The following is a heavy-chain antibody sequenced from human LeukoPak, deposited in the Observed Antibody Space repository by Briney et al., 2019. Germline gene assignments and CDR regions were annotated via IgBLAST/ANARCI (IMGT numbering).Heavy chain of an antibody. D-gene: IGHD1-1*01. J-gene: IGHJ4*02. V-gene: IGHV5-51*01. CDR2: IYPGDSDT. CDR1: GYSFTSYW. Sequence: GESLKISCKGSGYSFTSYWIGWVRQMPGKGLEWMGIIYPGDSDTRYSPSFQGQVTISADKSISTAYLQWSSLKASDTAMYYCARLPGEFPRPDKYYFDYWGQGTLVTVSS. CDR3: ARLPGEFPRPDKYYFDY.